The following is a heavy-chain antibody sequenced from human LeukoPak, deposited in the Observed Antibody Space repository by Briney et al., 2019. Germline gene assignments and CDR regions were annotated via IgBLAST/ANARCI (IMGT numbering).Heavy chain of an antibody. CDR1: GYTFTNYD. Sequence: ASVKVSCKASGYTFTNYDIIWVRQASGRGLEWMGWVNPGSGNTGYSQNLQGRVTITRNTSISTAYMGLSSLRSEDTAVFFCARGDPYCTNTGCGTSFDYWGQGTLVTVSS. CDR3: ARGDPYCTNTGCGTSFDY. CDR2: VNPGSGNT. J-gene: IGHJ4*02. D-gene: IGHD2-2*01. V-gene: IGHV1-8*01.